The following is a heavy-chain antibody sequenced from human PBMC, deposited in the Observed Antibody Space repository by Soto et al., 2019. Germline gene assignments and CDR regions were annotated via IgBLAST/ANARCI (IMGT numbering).Heavy chain of an antibody. CDR1: GGTFSSYA. D-gene: IGHD5-12*01. V-gene: IGHV1-69*13. Sequence: SVKVSCKASGGTFSSYAISWVRQAPGQGLEWMGGIIPIFGTANYAQKFQGRVTITADESTSTAYMELSSLRSEDTAVYYCARGGSEMATSTHFDYWGQGTLVTVSS. CDR3: ARGGSEMATSTHFDY. J-gene: IGHJ4*02. CDR2: IIPIFGTA.